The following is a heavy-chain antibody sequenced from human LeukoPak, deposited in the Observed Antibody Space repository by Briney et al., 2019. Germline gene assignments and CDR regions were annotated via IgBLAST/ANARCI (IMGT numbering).Heavy chain of an antibody. V-gene: IGHV4-30-4*01. D-gene: IGHD3-22*01. CDR2: IYYSGST. CDR1: GGSISSGDYY. Sequence: SETLSLTCTVSGGSISSGDYYWSWIRQPPGKGLEWIGYIYYSGSTYYNPSLKSRVTISVDTPKNQFSLKLSSVTAADTAVYYCARYYDSSQGIDYWGQGTLVTVSS. J-gene: IGHJ4*02. CDR3: ARYYDSSQGIDY.